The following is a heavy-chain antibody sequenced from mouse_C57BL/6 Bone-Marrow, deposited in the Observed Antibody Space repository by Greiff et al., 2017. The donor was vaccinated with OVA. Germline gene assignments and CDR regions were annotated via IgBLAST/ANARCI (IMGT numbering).Heavy chain of an antibody. V-gene: IGHV1-55*01. CDR3: ARARTGTSCFAY. CDR1: GYTFTSYW. D-gene: IGHD4-1*01. CDR2: IYPGSGST. Sequence: QVQLQQPGAELVKPGASVKMSCKASGYTFTSYWITWVKQRPGQGLEWIGDIYPGSGSTNYNEKFKSKATLTVDTSSSTAYMQLSSLTSEYSAFYYCARARTGTSCFAYWGQGTLVTVSA. J-gene: IGHJ3*01.